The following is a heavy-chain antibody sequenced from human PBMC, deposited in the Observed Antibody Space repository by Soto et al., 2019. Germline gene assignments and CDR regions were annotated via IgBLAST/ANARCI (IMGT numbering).Heavy chain of an antibody. J-gene: IGHJ4*02. CDR2: ISDRSSYI. Sequence: PGGSLRLSCAASGFTFDRYSMNWVRQTPGKGLEWVSSISDRSSYIYYADSLKGRFTISRDNTKNSLYLQMNSVRAEDTAVYYCVRHTTVVPYYFDYWGQRTMVTVSS. CDR1: GFTFDRYS. CDR3: VRHTTVVPYYFDY. D-gene: IGHD4-17*01. V-gene: IGHV3-21*01.